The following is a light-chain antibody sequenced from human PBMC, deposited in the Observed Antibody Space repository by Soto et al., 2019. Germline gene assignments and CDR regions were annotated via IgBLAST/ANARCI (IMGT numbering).Light chain of an antibody. CDR2: QAS. J-gene: IGKJ3*01. CDR3: QQSFT. Sequence: DIQMTQSPSTLSASVGDRVIITCRASQNIKSWLAWYQQKPGKAPKLLIYQASSLEKGVPSRFSGSGSGTEFTLTISSLQPDDFATYYCQQSFTFGPGTKVDMK. CDR1: QNIKSW. V-gene: IGKV1-5*03.